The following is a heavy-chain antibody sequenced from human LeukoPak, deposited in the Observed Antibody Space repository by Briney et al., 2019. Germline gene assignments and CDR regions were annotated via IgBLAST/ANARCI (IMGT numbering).Heavy chain of an antibody. CDR1: GFTFSSYS. Sequence: GGSLRLSCAASGFTFSSYSMNWVRQAPGKGLEWVSYISSFSGTINYADSVKGRFTISRDNAKNSLYLQMNSLRAEDTAVYYCARDQGGVGYWGQGTLVTVSS. J-gene: IGHJ4*02. CDR2: ISSFSGTI. D-gene: IGHD3-16*01. CDR3: ARDQGGVGY. V-gene: IGHV3-48*01.